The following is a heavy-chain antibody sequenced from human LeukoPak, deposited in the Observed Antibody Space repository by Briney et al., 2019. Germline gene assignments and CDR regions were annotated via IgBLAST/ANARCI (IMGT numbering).Heavy chain of an antibody. D-gene: IGHD3-22*01. J-gene: IGHJ4*02. CDR3: AKDNSYYDSSGYYIDY. Sequence: GGSLRLSCAASGFSFSSNAMSWVRQAPGKGLEWVSAIINSGGSTYYADSVKGRFTISRDNSKNTLYLQMNSLRAEDTAVYYCAKDNSYYDSSGYYIDYWGQGTLVTVSS. CDR1: GFSFSSNA. V-gene: IGHV3-23*01. CDR2: IINSGGST.